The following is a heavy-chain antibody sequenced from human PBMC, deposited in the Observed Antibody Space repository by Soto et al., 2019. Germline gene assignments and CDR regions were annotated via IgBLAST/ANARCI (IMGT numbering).Heavy chain of an antibody. CDR1: GFTFSDFW. Sequence: EVRLVESGGGLVQPGGSLRLSCEASGFTFSDFWMSWVRQAPGKGLEWVANIRGDGSEKRYVDSVRGRFTISRDNAKNSVHLKMNSLRGDDTALYYCGRDEVRNGVGVWGQGTTVTVSS. CDR3: GRDEVRNGVGV. V-gene: IGHV3-7*01. CDR2: IRGDGSEK. J-gene: IGHJ6*02.